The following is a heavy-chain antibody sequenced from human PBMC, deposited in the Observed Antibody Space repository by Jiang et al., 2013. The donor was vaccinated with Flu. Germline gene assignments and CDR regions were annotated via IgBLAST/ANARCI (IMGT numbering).Heavy chain of an antibody. Sequence: GPGLVKPSETLSLTCTVSGGSISSSSYYWGWIRQPPGKGLEWIGSIYYSGSTYYNPSLKSRVTISVDTSKNQFSLKLSSVTAADTAVYYCARPYDYGDSYVDNAFDIWGQGTMVTVSS. CDR2: IYYSGST. CDR1: GGSISSSSYY. V-gene: IGHV4-39*07. J-gene: IGHJ3*02. CDR3: ARPYDYGDSYVDNAFDI. D-gene: IGHD4-17*01.